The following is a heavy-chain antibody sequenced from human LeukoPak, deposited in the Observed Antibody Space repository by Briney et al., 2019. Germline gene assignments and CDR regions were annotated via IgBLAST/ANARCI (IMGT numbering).Heavy chain of an antibody. CDR2: TWSDGSHK. CDR3: ARDQIYSYGTTAPLDS. V-gene: IGHV3-33*01. D-gene: IGHD5-18*01. CDR1: GFTFNNSG. Sequence: PGGSLRLSCAASGFTFNNSGMHWVRQAPGKGLEWVAVTWSDGSHKYYADSVKGRYTISRDNSKNTLYLQMNSLRAEDTAVYYSARDQIYSYGTTAPLDSWGQGTLVTVSS. J-gene: IGHJ4*02.